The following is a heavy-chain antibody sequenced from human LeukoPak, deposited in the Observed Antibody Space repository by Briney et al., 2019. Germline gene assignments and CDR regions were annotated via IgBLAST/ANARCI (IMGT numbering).Heavy chain of an antibody. CDR2: IYYSGST. V-gene: IGHV4-59*01. D-gene: IGHD3-10*01. CDR3: ASLLLWFGDDAFDI. Sequence: PSGTLSLTCTVSGGSISSYYWSWIRQPPGKGLEWIGYIYYSGSTNYNPSLKSRVTISVDTSKNQFSLKLSSVTAADTAVYYCASLLLWFGDDAFDIWGQGTMVTVSS. J-gene: IGHJ3*02. CDR1: GGSISSYY.